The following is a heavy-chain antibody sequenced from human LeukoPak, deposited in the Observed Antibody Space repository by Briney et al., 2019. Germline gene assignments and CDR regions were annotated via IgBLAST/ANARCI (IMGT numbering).Heavy chain of an antibody. V-gene: IGHV3-30-3*01. CDR2: ISYDGTNK. J-gene: IGHJ3*02. CDR1: TFTFSSNA. CDR3: ARSYSATPGDIFDM. Sequence: PGGSLRLSCGASTFTFSSNAMHWVRQAPGKGLEWVAVISYDGTNKYYADSVRGRFTISRDNSKNTLYLQMNSLRVEDTAVYYCARSYSATPGDIFDMWGQGTMVTVSS. D-gene: IGHD1-26*01.